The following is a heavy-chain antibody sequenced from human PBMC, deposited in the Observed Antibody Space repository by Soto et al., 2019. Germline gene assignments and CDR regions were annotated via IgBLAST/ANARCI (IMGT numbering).Heavy chain of an antibody. V-gene: IGHV3-33*01. J-gene: IGHJ3*02. D-gene: IGHD2-21*02. Sequence: QVQLVESGGGVVQPGTSLRLSCAASGFTFSTYGMHWVRQTPGKGLEWVAIIWYEGLNIYYADSVKGRFTISRDDSKNTVYLEMTSLSPGDTAVYYCARAGPYCGSDCYPWAFDIWGHGTVVTVSS. CDR1: GFTFSTYG. CDR2: IWYEGLNI. CDR3: ARAGPYCGSDCYPWAFDI.